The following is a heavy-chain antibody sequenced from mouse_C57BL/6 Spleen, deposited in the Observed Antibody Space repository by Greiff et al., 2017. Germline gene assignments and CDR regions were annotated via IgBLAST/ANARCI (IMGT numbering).Heavy chain of an antibody. J-gene: IGHJ2*01. CDR1: VYTFTSYT. Sequence: QVQLQQSGAELARPGASVKMSCKASVYTFTSYTMHWVKQRPGQGLEWIGYINPSSGYTKYNQKFKDKATLTADKSSSTAYMQLSSLTSEDSAVYYCARYYGSSLPFDYWGQGTTLTVSS. CDR3: ARYYGSSLPFDY. V-gene: IGHV1-4*01. CDR2: INPSSGYT. D-gene: IGHD1-1*01.